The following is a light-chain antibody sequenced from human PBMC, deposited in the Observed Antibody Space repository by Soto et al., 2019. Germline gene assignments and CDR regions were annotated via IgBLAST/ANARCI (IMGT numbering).Light chain of an antibody. CDR3: QQANSISIT. J-gene: IGKJ5*01. Sequence: DIQMTQSPSSVSASVGDRVTITCRASQGISSALAWYQQKPGKAPKLLIYDASSLQSGVPSRFSGSGSGTDFTLTITSLQPEDFATYHCQQANSISITFGQGTRLEIK. CDR2: DAS. V-gene: IGKV1-12*01. CDR1: QGISSA.